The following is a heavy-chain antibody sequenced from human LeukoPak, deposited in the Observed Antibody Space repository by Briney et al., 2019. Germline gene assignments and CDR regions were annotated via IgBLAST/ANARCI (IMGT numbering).Heavy chain of an antibody. CDR1: GYSFTSYW. CDR3: ARLTAMVFHFDY. J-gene: IGHJ4*02. V-gene: IGHV5-51*01. D-gene: IGHD5-18*01. Sequence: GESLKISCQGSGYSFTSYWIGWVRRMPGKGLEWIGIIYPGDSDTRYSPSFQGQVTISADKSISTAYLQWSSLKASDTAMYYCARLTAMVFHFDYWGQGTLVTVSS. CDR2: IYPGDSDT.